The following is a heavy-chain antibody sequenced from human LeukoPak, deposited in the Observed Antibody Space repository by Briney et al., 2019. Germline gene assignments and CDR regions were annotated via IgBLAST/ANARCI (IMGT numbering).Heavy chain of an antibody. V-gene: IGHV4-30-4*08. CDR2: IFHSGVT. CDR3: ATYLNRNFKFEY. J-gene: IGHJ4*02. CDR1: SDSTSNVNYF. D-gene: IGHD2-21*01. Sequence: PSETLSLTCTVSSDSTSNVNYFWTWIRQPPGQGLEWIGYIFHSGVTHYNPSLKNRVTMSVDTSKNQFSLSLTSVTAADTAVYYCATYLNRNFKFEYWGRGTLVTVSS.